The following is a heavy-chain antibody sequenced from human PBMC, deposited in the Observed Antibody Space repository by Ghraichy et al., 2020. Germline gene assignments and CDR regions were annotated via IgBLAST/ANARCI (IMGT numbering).Heavy chain of an antibody. D-gene: IGHD3/OR15-3a*01. Sequence: GGSLRLSCAASGFIFSSFWMSWVRLAPGKGLEWVANIKEDGSEKNYVDSVKGRFTISRDNAQNSLYLQMNSLRAEDTAVYYCARDRPLYYDFWNAYNTDYYYYALDVWGQGTTVTVSS. CDR1: GFIFSSFW. J-gene: IGHJ6*02. V-gene: IGHV3-7*01. CDR2: IKEDGSEK. CDR3: ARDRPLYYDFWNAYNTDYYYYALDV.